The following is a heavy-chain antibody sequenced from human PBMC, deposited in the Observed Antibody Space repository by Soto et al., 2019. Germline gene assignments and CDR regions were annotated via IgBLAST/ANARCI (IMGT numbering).Heavy chain of an antibody. CDR1: GFTFGDYA. CDR3: AKDLPRPPRQLDY. Sequence: VGSLRLSCTAPGFTFGDYAMSWVRQAPGKGLEWVSAISGSGGSTYYADSVKGRFTISRDNSKNTLYLQMNSLRAEDTAVYYCAKDLPRPPRQLDYWGQRTLVTVSS. CDR2: ISGSGGST. V-gene: IGHV3-23*01. J-gene: IGHJ4*02.